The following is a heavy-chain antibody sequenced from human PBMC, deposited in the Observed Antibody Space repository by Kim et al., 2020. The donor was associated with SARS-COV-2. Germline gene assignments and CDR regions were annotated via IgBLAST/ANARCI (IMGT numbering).Heavy chain of an antibody. J-gene: IGHJ5*02. D-gene: IGHD6-13*01. Sequence: ASVKVSCKASGYTFTGYYMHWVRQAPGQGLEWMGRINPNSGGTNYAQKFQGRVTMTRDTSISTAYMELSRLRSDDTAVYYCARSWVVITAAGTTPDGGNWFDPWGQGTLVTVSS. CDR1: GYTFTGYY. V-gene: IGHV1-2*06. CDR3: ARSWVVITAAGTTPDGGNWFDP. CDR2: INPNSGGT.